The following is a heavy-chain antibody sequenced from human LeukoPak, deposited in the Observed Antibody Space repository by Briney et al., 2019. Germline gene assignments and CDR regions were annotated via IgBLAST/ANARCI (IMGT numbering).Heavy chain of an antibody. D-gene: IGHD4-17*01. CDR2: INPNSGGT. CDR3: ARDPTVTTLDFDY. J-gene: IGHJ4*02. Sequence: ASVKVSCKASGYTFTGYYMHWVRQAPGQGLEWMGWINPNSGGTNYAQKFQGRVTMTRDTSISTAYMELSRLRSDDTAVYYCARDPTVTTLDFDYWGQRTLVTVSS. V-gene: IGHV1-2*02. CDR1: GYTFTGYY.